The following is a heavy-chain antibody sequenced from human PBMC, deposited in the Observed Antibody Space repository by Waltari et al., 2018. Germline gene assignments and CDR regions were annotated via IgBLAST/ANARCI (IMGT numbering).Heavy chain of an antibody. Sequence: QVQLVQAGAEVKKPGASVKVSCQASGYTFTGFSMHWVRQAPGKGLEWRGRTNTDRGGTNYGQKGQGRVTMTRDTSISTAYMELSRLRSDDTAVYYWASGTTYDYWGQGTLVTVSS. CDR1: GYTFTGFS. CDR2: TNTDRGGT. J-gene: IGHJ4*02. V-gene: IGHV1-2*06. CDR3: ASGTTYDY. D-gene: IGHD4-17*01.